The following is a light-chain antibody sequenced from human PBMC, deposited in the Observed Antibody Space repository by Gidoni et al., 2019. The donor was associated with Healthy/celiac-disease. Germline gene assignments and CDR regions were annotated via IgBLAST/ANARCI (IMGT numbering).Light chain of an antibody. V-gene: IGLV3-1*01. CDR3: QAWDSRAV. J-gene: IGLJ3*02. CDR2: QDT. Sequence: SFELTQPPSVSVSPGPPASITCSGDNSGNKYVGWYQQKAGQSPALVIYQDTKRPSGIPERFSGSSSGNTATLTISGTQPMDEADYYCQAWDSRAVFGGGTKLTVL. CDR1: NSGNKY.